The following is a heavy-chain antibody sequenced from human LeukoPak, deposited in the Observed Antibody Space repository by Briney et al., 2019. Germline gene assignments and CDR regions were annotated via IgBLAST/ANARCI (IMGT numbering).Heavy chain of an antibody. V-gene: IGHV3-23*01. Sequence: GGSLRLSCAAAGXTFSSYGMGWVRQAPGKGLEWVSGISGSGINTYYADSVKGRFTVSRDKSKNTLYLQMNSLRAEDTAVYYCAKGRSSTWYSAFDIWGQGTMVTVSS. CDR3: AKGRSSTWYSAFDI. CDR2: ISGSGINT. D-gene: IGHD6-13*01. J-gene: IGHJ3*02. CDR1: GXTFSSYG.